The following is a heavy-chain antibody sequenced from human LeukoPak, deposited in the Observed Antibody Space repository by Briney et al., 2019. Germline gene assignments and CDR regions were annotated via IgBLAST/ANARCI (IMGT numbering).Heavy chain of an antibody. J-gene: IGHJ6*02. Sequence: GGSLRLSCAASGVTFSSYSMNWVRQAPGKGLEWVSSISSSSSYIYYADSVKGRFTISRDNAKNSLYLQMNSLRAEDTAVYYCARTFGYGGNSGFPKYGMDVWGQGSTVTVSS. CDR3: ARTFGYGGNSGFPKYGMDV. CDR2: ISSSSSYI. D-gene: IGHD4-23*01. V-gene: IGHV3-21*01. CDR1: GVTFSSYS.